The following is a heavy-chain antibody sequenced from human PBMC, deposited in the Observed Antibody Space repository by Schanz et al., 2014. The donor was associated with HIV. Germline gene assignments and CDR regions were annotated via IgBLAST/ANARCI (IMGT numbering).Heavy chain of an antibody. V-gene: IGHV3-33*01. CDR2: LWYDGSNK. CDR3: AREVVEYYYDSSGYFDY. D-gene: IGHD3-22*01. Sequence: QVQLVESGGGVVQPGKSLRLSCAASGFSISGYGMHWVRQTPGKGLEWVAVLWYDGSNKYYADSVKGRFTISRDNSKNTLYLQMNSLRAEDTAVYYCAREVVEYYYDSSGYFDYWGQGTLVTVSS. J-gene: IGHJ4*02. CDR1: GFSISGYG.